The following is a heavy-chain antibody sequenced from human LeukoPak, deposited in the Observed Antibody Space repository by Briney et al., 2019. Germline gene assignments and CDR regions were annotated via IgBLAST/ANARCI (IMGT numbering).Heavy chain of an antibody. CDR2: INSDGRST. J-gene: IGHJ4*02. CDR3: ARGLYSGSYVYFDY. Sequence: GGSESLSCAPSGFIFSIYWMHWAPQSRGEGRVCLSCINSDGRSTSYADSVKGRFTISRDSAKNTLYLQMNSLRAEDTAVYFCARGLYSGSYVYFDYWGQGTLVTVSS. V-gene: IGHV3-74*01. D-gene: IGHD1-26*01. CDR1: GFIFSIYW.